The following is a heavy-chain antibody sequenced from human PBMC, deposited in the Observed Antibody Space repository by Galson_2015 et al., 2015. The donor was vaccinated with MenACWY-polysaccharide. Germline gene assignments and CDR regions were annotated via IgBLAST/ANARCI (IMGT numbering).Heavy chain of an antibody. Sequence: QSGAEVKKPGESLTISCKGSGYSFTNYWIGWVRQMPGKGLEWMGIVYPGDSDTRYSPSFQGQVTISADKSISTAYLQWSSLKASDTAMYYCARQVLREVSYFGYWGLGTLVTVSS. V-gene: IGHV5-51*01. J-gene: IGHJ4*02. CDR3: ARQVLREVSYFGY. CDR2: VYPGDSDT. D-gene: IGHD3-10*01. CDR1: GYSFTNYW.